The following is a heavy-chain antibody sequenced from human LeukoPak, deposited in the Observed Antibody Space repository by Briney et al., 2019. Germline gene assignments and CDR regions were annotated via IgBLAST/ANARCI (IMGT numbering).Heavy chain of an antibody. D-gene: IGHD2-2*01. V-gene: IGHV4-34*01. J-gene: IGHJ4*02. Sequence: SETLSLTCAVYGGSFSGYYWSWIRQPPGKGLEWIGEINHSGSTNYNPSLKSRVTISVDTSKNQFSLKLSSVTAADTAVYYCARGMVPAASRGGQGTLVTVSS. CDR1: GGSFSGYY. CDR2: INHSGST. CDR3: ARGMVPAASR.